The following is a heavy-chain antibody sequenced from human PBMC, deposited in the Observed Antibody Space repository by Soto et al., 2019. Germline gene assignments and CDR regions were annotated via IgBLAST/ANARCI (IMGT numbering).Heavy chain of an antibody. CDR1: GFTFIIYE. CDR3: ARNYDFWSGYSPYYGMDV. Sequence: SLRLSCAASGFTFIIYEMNWVRQAPGKGLEWVSYISSSGSTIYYADSVEGRFTISRDNAKNSLYLQMNSLRAEDTAVYYCARNYDFWSGYSPYYGMDVWGQGTTVTVSS. CDR2: ISSSGSTI. J-gene: IGHJ6*02. V-gene: IGHV3-48*03. D-gene: IGHD3-3*01.